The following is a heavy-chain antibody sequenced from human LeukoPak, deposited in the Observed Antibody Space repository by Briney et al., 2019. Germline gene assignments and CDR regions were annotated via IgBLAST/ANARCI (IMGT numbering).Heavy chain of an antibody. Sequence: GGSLRLSCAASGFTFSSHAMHWVRQAPGKGLEWVAVISYDGSNKYYADSVKGRFTISRDNSKNTLYLQMNSLRAEDTAVYYCARDLLGVSYGMDVWGQGTTVTVSS. CDR1: GFTFSSHA. V-gene: IGHV3-30*04. J-gene: IGHJ6*02. D-gene: IGHD2-15*01. CDR2: ISYDGSNK. CDR3: ARDLLGVSYGMDV.